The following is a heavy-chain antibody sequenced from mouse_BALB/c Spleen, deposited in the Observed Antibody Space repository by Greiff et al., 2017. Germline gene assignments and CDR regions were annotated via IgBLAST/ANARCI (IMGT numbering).Heavy chain of an antibody. CDR1: GFTFSDYY. Sequence: EVMLVESGGGLVKPGGSLKLSCAASGFTFSDYYMYWVRQTPEKRLEWVATISDGGSYTYYPDSVKGRFTISRDNAKNNLYLQMSSLKSEDTAMYYCAREGAYYRYDWFAYWGQGTLVTVSA. J-gene: IGHJ3*01. CDR2: ISDGGSYT. D-gene: IGHD2-14*01. V-gene: IGHV5-4*02. CDR3: AREGAYYRYDWFAY.